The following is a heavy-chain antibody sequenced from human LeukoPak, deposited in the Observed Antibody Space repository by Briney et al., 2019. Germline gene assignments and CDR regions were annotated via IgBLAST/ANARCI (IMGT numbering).Heavy chain of an antibody. D-gene: IGHD3-22*01. V-gene: IGHV3-20*04. CDR3: ARATYLYDSSGYYHSLGY. Sequence: GGSLRLSCATSGFSFSSHDMNWVRQAPGKGLEWVSGINWNGGSTGYADSVKGRFTISRDNAKNSLYLQMNSLRAEDTALYYCARATYLYDSSGYYHSLGYWGQGTLVTVSS. CDR2: INWNGGST. J-gene: IGHJ4*02. CDR1: GFSFSSHD.